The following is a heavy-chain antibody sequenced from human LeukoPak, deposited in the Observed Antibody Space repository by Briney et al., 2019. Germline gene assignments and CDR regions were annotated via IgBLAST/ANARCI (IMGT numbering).Heavy chain of an antibody. D-gene: IGHD2-2*01. Sequence: GASVKVSCKASGGTFSSYAISWVRQAPGQGLEWMGGIIPIFGTANYAQKFQGRVTITADESTSTAYMELRSLRSDDTAVYYCARGYCSSTSCYFFAFDIWGQGTMVTVSS. CDR2: IIPIFGTA. CDR1: GGTFSSYA. J-gene: IGHJ3*02. CDR3: ARGYCSSTSCYFFAFDI. V-gene: IGHV1-69*13.